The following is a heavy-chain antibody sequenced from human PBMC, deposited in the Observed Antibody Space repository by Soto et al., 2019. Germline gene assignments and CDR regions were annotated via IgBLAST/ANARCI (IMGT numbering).Heavy chain of an antibody. CDR3: ARSLALGDYDSSGTKYFDY. Sequence: QVQLVQSGAEVKKPGSSVKVSCKDSGGTFSSYAISWVRQAPGQGLEWMGGIIPIFGTANYAKKFQRRVTNTADESTSTAYMELSNLRSEATAVYYCARSLALGDYDSSGTKYFDYWGQGTLVTVSS. CDR2: IIPIFGTA. D-gene: IGHD3-22*01. CDR1: GGTFSSYA. V-gene: IGHV1-69*01. J-gene: IGHJ4*02.